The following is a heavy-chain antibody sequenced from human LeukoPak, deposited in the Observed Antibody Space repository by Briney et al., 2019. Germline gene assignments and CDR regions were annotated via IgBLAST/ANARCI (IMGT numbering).Heavy chain of an antibody. CDR1: GGAFSGYY. V-gene: IGHV4-34*01. CDR3: ARRRTWNDVLDS. D-gene: IGHD1-1*01. CDR2: INQGRSP. J-gene: IGHJ4*02. Sequence: SETLSLTRAVSGGAFSGYYWSWIRQSPGKGLEWIGEINQGRSPNYNPSPKSRVTIPLDTSKNQFSRKVTSVTAADTAVYYCARRRTWNDVLDSWSQGTRVTVSS.